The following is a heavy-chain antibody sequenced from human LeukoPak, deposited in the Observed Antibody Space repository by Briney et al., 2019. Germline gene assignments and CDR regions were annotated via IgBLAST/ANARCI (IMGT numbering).Heavy chain of an antibody. CDR1: GFTVSSNY. D-gene: IGHD3-9*01. V-gene: IGHV3-23*01. Sequence: GGSLRLSCAASGFTVSSNYMTWVRQAPGKGREWVSAISGSGGSTYYADSVKGRFTISRDNSKNTVYLQMNSLRGEDTAVYECAKGSRVHYDILTGYYSHYYYYMDVWGKGTTVTVSS. CDR2: ISGSGGST. J-gene: IGHJ6*03. CDR3: AKGSRVHYDILTGYYSHYYYYMDV.